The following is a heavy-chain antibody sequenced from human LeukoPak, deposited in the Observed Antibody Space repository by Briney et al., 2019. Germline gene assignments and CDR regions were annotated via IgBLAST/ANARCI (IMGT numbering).Heavy chain of an antibody. CDR3: ARDANRYCGGDCRTSVDY. Sequence: ASVKVSCKASGYTFTSYYMHWVRQAPGQGLEWMGIINPSGGSTSYAQKFQGRVTMTTDTSTSTAYMELRSLRSDDTAVYYCARDANRYCGGDCRTSVDYWGQGTLVTVSS. CDR2: INPSGGST. J-gene: IGHJ4*02. V-gene: IGHV1-46*01. D-gene: IGHD2-21*02. CDR1: GYTFTSYY.